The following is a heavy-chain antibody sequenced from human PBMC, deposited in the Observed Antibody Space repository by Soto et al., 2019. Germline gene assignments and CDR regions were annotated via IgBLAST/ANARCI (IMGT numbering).Heavy chain of an antibody. Sequence: QVQLVQSGAEVKKPGASVKVSCKASGYTFTSYDINWVRQATGQGLEWMGWMNPNSGNTGYAQKFQGRVTMTRNTSISTAYMELSSLRSEDTAVYYCARSPTWIGVSWFDPWGQGTLVTVSS. CDR2: MNPNSGNT. J-gene: IGHJ5*02. CDR1: GYTFTSYD. D-gene: IGHD3-10*01. CDR3: ARSPTWIGVSWFDP. V-gene: IGHV1-8*01.